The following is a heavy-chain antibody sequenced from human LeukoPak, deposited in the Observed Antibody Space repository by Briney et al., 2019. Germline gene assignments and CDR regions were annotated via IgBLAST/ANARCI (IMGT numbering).Heavy chain of an antibody. V-gene: IGHV3-23*01. J-gene: IGHJ4*02. D-gene: IGHD3-22*01. CDR1: GFTFSSYA. CDR2: ISGSGDIT. CDR3: AKAYDTSGYYFFFDY. Sequence: GGTLRLSCAASGFTFSSYAMSWVRQAPGKGLEWVSVISGSGDITYYADSVKGRFTISRDNSKNTLYLQMNSLRAEDTAVYYCAKAYDTSGYYFFFDYWGQGTLVTVSS.